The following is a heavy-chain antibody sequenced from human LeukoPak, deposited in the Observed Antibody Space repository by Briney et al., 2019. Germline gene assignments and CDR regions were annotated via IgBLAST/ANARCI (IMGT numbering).Heavy chain of an antibody. J-gene: IGHJ6*02. CDR2: INTNTGNP. CDR1: GYTFTSYA. V-gene: IGHV7-4-1*02. Sequence: GASVKVSCKASGYTFTSYAMNWVRQAPGQGLEWMGWINTNTGNPTYAQGFTGRFVFSLDTSVSTAYLQISSLKAEDTAVYYCASPDIVVVPAAMPLPYYYYGMDVWGQGTPVTVSS. CDR3: ASPDIVVVPAAMPLPYYYYGMDV. D-gene: IGHD2-2*01.